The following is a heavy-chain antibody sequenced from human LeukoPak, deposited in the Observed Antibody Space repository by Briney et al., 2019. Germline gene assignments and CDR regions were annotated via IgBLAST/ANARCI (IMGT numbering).Heavy chain of an antibody. D-gene: IGHD2-8*02. Sequence: GGSLRLSCVASGFTLSNYVMSWVRQAPGKGLEWVSGVSGGGFDTYYTDSVKGRFTISRDNSKNMVYLQMNSLRAEDTAVYYCTRRAGGNLYDLDNWGQETLVTVSS. J-gene: IGHJ4*02. CDR1: GFTLSNYV. CDR2: VSGGGFDT. V-gene: IGHV3-23*01. CDR3: TRRAGGNLYDLDN.